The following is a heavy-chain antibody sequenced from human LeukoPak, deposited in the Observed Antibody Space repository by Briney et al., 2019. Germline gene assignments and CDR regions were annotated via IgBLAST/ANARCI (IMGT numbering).Heavy chain of an antibody. D-gene: IGHD3-9*01. Sequence: GGSLRLSCAASGFTFSSYAMSWVRQAPGKGLEWVSAISGSGGSTYYADSVKGRFTISRDNSKNTLYLQMNSLRAEDTAVYYCAIPLGFYDILTGYWGPPDAFDIWGQGTMVTVSS. CDR2: ISGSGGST. CDR1: GFTFSSYA. J-gene: IGHJ3*02. V-gene: IGHV3-23*01. CDR3: AIPLGFYDILTGYWGPPDAFDI.